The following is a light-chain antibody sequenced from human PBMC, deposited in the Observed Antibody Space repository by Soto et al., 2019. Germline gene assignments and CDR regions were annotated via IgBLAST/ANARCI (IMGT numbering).Light chain of an antibody. CDR2: AAS. CDR1: QTISTY. J-gene: IGKJ2*01. CDR3: KQSHGIPYT. V-gene: IGKV1-39*01. Sequence: DIRMTQSPSSLSASLGDRVTITCRASQTISTYLNWYQQEPGKAPNLLIYAASSLQSGFPSRFSGSVSVTDFSLTISSLRLGALAAYYCKQSHGIPYTFGHGTKLASK.